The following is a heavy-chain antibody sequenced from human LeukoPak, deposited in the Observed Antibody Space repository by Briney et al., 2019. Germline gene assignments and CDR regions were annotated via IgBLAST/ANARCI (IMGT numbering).Heavy chain of an antibody. Sequence: GESLKISCKGSGYSFTSYWIGWVRQMPGKGLEWMGIIYPGDSDTRYSPSFQGQVTISADKSISTAYLQWSSLKASDTAMYYCARAPVEYYDSSGYYSYFDYWGQGTLVTASS. CDR3: ARAPVEYYDSSGYYSYFDY. J-gene: IGHJ4*02. D-gene: IGHD3-22*01. V-gene: IGHV5-51*01. CDR2: IYPGDSDT. CDR1: GYSFTSYW.